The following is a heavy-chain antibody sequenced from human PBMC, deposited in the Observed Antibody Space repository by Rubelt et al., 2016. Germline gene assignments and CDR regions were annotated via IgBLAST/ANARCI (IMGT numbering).Heavy chain of an antibody. CDR3: ARGWGSGSSPYYYGLDV. V-gene: IGHV4-39*07. Sequence: QLQLQESGPGLVKPSEILSLTCTVSGGSMSGSSHYWAWIRQPPGKGLEWIGTSYYRGNTYYNPSLKSRVTMSVDTTKKQFSLKLSSVTAADTAVYYGARGWGSGSSPYYYGLDVWGQGTTVTVSS. CDR2: SYYRGNT. J-gene: IGHJ6*02. CDR1: GGSMSGSSHY. D-gene: IGHD3-10*01.